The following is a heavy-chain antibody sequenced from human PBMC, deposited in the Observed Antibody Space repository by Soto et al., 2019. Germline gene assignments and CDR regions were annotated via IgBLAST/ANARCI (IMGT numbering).Heavy chain of an antibody. CDR2: IDPSDSYT. CDR1: GYSFTSYW. CDR3: ARLAHGEPNRPADY. D-gene: IGHD4-17*01. V-gene: IGHV5-10-1*01. Sequence: EVQLVQSGAEVKKPGESLRISCKGSGYSFTSYWISWVRQMPGKGLEWMGRIDPSDSYTSYRPSFRGHVTISVDKSISTAYLQWSSLKASDTATYYCARLAHGEPNRPADYWGQGTLVTVSS. J-gene: IGHJ4*02.